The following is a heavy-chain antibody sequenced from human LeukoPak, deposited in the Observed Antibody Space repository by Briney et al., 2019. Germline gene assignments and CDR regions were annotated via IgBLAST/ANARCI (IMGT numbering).Heavy chain of an antibody. J-gene: IGHJ3*02. CDR3: AGQLRGAFVI. CDR2: LYSGGST. V-gene: IGHV3-53*01. Sequence: GGSLRLSCAASGITVSSNDMSWVRQAPGSGLEWVSLLYSGGSTYYADSVKGRFTISRDISKNTLYLQMNTLRAEDTAVYYCAGQLRGAFVIWGQGTMVAVSS. D-gene: IGHD1-7*01. CDR1: GITVSSND.